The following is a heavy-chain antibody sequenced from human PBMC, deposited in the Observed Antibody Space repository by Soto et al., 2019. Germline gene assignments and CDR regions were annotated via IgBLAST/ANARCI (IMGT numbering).Heavy chain of an antibody. CDR2: IKSKTDGGTT. V-gene: IGHV3-15*01. D-gene: IGHD1-26*01. Sequence: GGSLRLSCAASGFTFSNAWTSWVRQAPGKGLEWVGRIKSKTDGGTTDYAAPVKGRFTISRDDSKNTLYLQMNSLKTEDTPVYYCTTRSLPWHYYYSGMDVWGQGTTVTVSS. CDR3: TTRSLPWHYYYSGMDV. J-gene: IGHJ6*02. CDR1: GFTFSNAW.